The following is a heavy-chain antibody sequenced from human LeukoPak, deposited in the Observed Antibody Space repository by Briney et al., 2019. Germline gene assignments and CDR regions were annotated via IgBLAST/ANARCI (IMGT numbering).Heavy chain of an antibody. V-gene: IGHV4-38-2*02. Sequence: PSETLSLTCTVSGYSISSGYYWGWIRQPPGKGLEWIGSIYHSGSTYYNPSLKSRVTISVDTSKNQFSLKLSSVTAADTAVYYCARGYGSGELLDYWGQGTLVTVSS. D-gene: IGHD3-10*01. CDR3: ARGYGSGELLDY. CDR1: GYSISSGYY. J-gene: IGHJ4*02. CDR2: IYHSGST.